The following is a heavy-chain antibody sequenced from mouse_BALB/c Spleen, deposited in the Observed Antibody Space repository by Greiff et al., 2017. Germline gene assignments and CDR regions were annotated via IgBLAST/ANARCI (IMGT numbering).Heavy chain of an antibody. CDR3: ARGYYGSRGGYYAMDY. V-gene: IGHV2-9*02. D-gene: IGHD1-1*01. CDR2: IWAGGST. CDR1: GFSLTSYG. Sequence: VHLVESGPGLVAPSQSLSITCTVSGFSLTSYGVHWVRQPPGKGLEWLGVIWAGGSTNYNSALMSRLSISKDNSKSQVFLKMNSLQTDDTAMYYCARGYYGSRGGYYAMDYWGQGTSVTVSS. J-gene: IGHJ4*01.